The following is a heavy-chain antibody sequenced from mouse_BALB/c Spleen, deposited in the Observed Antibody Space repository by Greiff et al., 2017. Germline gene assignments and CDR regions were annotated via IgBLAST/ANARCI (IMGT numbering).Heavy chain of an antibody. CDR3: ARWLLHAPYAMDY. V-gene: IGHV3-6*02. CDR1: GYSITSGYY. Sequence: ESGPGLVKPSQSLSLTCSVTGYSITSGYYWNWIRQFPGNKLEWMGYISYDGSNNYNPSLKNRISITRDTSKNQFFLKLNSVTTEDTATYYCARWLLHAPYAMDYWGQGTSVTVSS. D-gene: IGHD2-3*01. CDR2: ISYDGSN. J-gene: IGHJ4*01.